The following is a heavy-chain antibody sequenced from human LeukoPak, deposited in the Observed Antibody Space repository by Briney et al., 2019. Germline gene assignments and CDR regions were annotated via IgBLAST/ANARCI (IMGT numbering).Heavy chain of an antibody. CDR1: GFTFSGYD. V-gene: IGHV3-30*03. CDR3: ARGGVPADDY. CDR2: ISYDGSKK. J-gene: IGHJ4*02. Sequence: GRSLRLSCAASGFTFSGYDMHWVRQAPGKGLEWVAVISYDGSKKYYADSVKGRFTISRDNSKNTLYLQMNSLRAEDTAVYYCARGGVPADDYWGQGTLVAVSS. D-gene: IGHD2-2*01.